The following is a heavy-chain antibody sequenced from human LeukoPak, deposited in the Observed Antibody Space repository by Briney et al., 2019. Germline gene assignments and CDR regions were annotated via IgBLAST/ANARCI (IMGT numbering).Heavy chain of an antibody. Sequence: GGSLRLSCAASGFTFSDYEMNWVRQAPGKGLEWVSHISVSGTTIHYADSVKGRFTISRDNAKNSLYLQMNSLRAEDTAVYYCAELGITMIGGVWGKGTTVTISS. D-gene: IGHD3-10*02. CDR1: GFTFSDYE. CDR2: ISVSGTTI. J-gene: IGHJ6*04. CDR3: AELGITMIGGV. V-gene: IGHV3-48*03.